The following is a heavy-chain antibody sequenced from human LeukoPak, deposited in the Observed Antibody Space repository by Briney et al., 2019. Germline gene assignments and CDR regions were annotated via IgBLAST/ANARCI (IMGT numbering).Heavy chain of an antibody. CDR1: GGSFSGYY. CDR3: AELGITMIGGV. V-gene: IGHV3-23*01. CDR2: ISGSGGST. J-gene: IGHJ6*04. D-gene: IGHD3-10*02. Sequence: ETLSLTCAVYGGSFSGYYWSWIRQPPGKGLEWVSAISGSGGSTYHADSVKGRFTISRDNSKNTLYLQMNSLRAEDTAVYYCAELGITMIGGVWGKGTTVTISS.